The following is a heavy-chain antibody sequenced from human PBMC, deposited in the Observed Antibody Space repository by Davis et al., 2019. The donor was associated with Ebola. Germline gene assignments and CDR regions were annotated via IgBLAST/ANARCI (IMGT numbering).Heavy chain of an antibody. CDR3: ARSAYYYDSSGDFDY. D-gene: IGHD3-22*01. CDR1: GFTFPSYS. CDR2: ISSSSSYI. Sequence: GGSLRLSCAASGFTFPSYSMNWVRQAPGKGLEWVSSISSSSSYIYYADSVKGRFTISRDNAKNSLYLQMNSLRAEDTAVYYCARSAYYYDSSGDFDYWGQGTLVTVSS. V-gene: IGHV3-21*01. J-gene: IGHJ4*02.